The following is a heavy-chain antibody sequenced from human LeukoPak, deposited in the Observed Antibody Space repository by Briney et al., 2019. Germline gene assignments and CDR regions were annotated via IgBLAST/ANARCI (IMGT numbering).Heavy chain of an antibody. Sequence: GGSLRLSCTASGFTFGDYAMSWVRQAPGKGLEWVGFIRSKAYGGTTEYAASVKGRFTISRDDSKSIAYLQMNSLKTEGTAVYYCTSNYYDSSGYPIAYYFDYWGQGTLVTVSS. V-gene: IGHV3-49*04. D-gene: IGHD3-22*01. CDR2: IRSKAYGGTT. CDR1: GFTFGDYA. CDR3: TSNYYDSSGYPIAYYFDY. J-gene: IGHJ4*02.